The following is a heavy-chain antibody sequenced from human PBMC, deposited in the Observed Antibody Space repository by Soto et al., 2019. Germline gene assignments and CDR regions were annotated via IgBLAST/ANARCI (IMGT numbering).Heavy chain of an antibody. CDR1: GFTFTSSA. V-gene: IGHV1-58*01. CDR3: SARGDVDPTLLWFGELPESPNY. CDR2: IVVGSGNT. Sequence: GASVKVSCKASGFTFTSSAVQWVRQARGQRLEWKGWIVVGSGNTNYAQKFQERVTITRDMSTSTAYMELSSLRSEDTAVYYCSARGDVDPTLLWFGELPESPNYWGQGTLVTVSS. J-gene: IGHJ4*02. D-gene: IGHD3-10*01.